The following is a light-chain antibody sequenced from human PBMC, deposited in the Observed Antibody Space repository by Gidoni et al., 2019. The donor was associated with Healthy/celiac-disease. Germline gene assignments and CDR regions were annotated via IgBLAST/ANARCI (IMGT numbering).Light chain of an antibody. CDR1: QGIRNN. J-gene: IGKJ1*01. CDR2: AAS. CDR3: LQDYNYPWT. V-gene: IGKV1-6*01. Sequence: AIQMTQSPSSLSASVGDRVTIPCRASQGIRNNLVWYQQKPGQAPKLLIYAASSLQSGVPSTFSGSGSGTDFALTISSLQPEDFATYYCLQDYNYPWTFGQGTKVEIK.